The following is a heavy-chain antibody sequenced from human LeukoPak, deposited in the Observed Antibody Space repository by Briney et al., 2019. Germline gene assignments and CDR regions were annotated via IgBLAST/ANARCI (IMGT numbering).Heavy chain of an antibody. CDR1: GFTVSSNY. D-gene: IGHD2-15*01. J-gene: IGHJ4*02. Sequence: GGSLRLSCAASGFTVSSNYMNWVRQAPGKGLEWVSVIYSGGSTYYGDSVKGRFTISRDNSKNTLYLQMNSLRAEDTAVYYCASSRYCSGGSCYFVYWGQGTLVTVSS. CDR2: IYSGGST. V-gene: IGHV3-53*01. CDR3: ASSRYCSGGSCYFVY.